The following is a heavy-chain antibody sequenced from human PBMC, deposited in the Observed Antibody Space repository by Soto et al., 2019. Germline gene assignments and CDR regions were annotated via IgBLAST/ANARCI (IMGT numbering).Heavy chain of an antibody. CDR1: GGSFSGYY. V-gene: IGHV4-34*01. Sequence: QVQLQQWGAGLLKPSETLSLTCAVYGGSFSGYYWSWIRQPPGKGLEWIGEINHSGSTNYNPSLKTRVTISVTASKNQFTLTLSSVTAADPAVYYCARLLRYFDWSTPYYYYYGMDVWGPGTTVTVSS. CDR2: INHSGST. J-gene: IGHJ6*02. D-gene: IGHD3-9*01. CDR3: ARLLRYFDWSTPYYYYYGMDV.